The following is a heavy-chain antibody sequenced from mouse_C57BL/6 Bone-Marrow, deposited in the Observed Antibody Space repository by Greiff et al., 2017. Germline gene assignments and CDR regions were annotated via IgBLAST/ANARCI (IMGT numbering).Heavy chain of an antibody. J-gene: IGHJ4*01. D-gene: IGHD3-2*02. CDR3: ASQLREDY. CDR1: CYTFTDSY. CDR2: IYPGSGNT. Sequence: QVQLQQSGAELVRPGASVKLSCKASCYTFTDSYINWVKQRPGQGLEWIARIYPGSGNTYYNEKFKGKATLSAEKSSSTAYMQLSSLTSEDSAVYFCASQLREDYWGQGTSVTVSS. V-gene: IGHV1-76*01.